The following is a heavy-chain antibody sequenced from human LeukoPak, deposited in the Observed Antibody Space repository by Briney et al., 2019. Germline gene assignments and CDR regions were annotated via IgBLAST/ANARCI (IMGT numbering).Heavy chain of an antibody. V-gene: IGHV1-2*02. Sequence: ASVKVSCKASGYTFTGYYMHWVRQAPGQGLEWMGWINPNSGGTNYAQKFQGRVTMTRDTSISTAYMELSRLRSDDTAVYYCARDGCSGGSCYSEAFDPWGQGTLVTVSP. CDR3: ARDGCSGGSCYSEAFDP. CDR1: GYTFTGYY. J-gene: IGHJ5*02. D-gene: IGHD2-15*01. CDR2: INPNSGGT.